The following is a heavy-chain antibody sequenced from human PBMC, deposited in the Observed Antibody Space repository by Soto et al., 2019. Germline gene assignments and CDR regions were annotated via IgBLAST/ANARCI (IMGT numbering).Heavy chain of an antibody. Sequence: SVKVSCKASGGTFSSYAISWVRQAPGQGLEWMGGIIPIFGTANYAQKFQGRVTITADESTSTAYMELGSLRSEGTAVYYCATYYYDSSGYYYYYGMDVWGQGTTVTVSS. V-gene: IGHV1-69*13. D-gene: IGHD3-22*01. J-gene: IGHJ6*02. CDR1: GGTFSSYA. CDR2: IIPIFGTA. CDR3: ATYYYDSSGYYYYYGMDV.